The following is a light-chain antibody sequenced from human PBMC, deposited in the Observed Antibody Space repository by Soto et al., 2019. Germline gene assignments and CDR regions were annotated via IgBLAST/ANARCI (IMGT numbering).Light chain of an antibody. CDR1: NSDVGGYNY. Sequence: QSALTQPRSVSGSPGQPVTISCTGTNSDVGGYNYVSWYQQYPGKAPKLMISGVSERPSGVPDRFSGSKSGNTASLTISGLQAEDEADYYCCSYVDTDTWVFGGGTKLTVL. CDR3: CSYVDTDTWV. J-gene: IGLJ3*02. CDR2: GVS. V-gene: IGLV2-11*01.